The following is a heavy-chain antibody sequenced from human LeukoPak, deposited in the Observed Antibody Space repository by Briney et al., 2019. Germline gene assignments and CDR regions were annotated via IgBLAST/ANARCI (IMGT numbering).Heavy chain of an antibody. J-gene: IGHJ4*02. Sequence: NPGGSLRLSCAASGFTFSTYWMHWVRQGPGKGLEWVGRIKSKTDGGTTDYAAPVKGRFTISRDDSQNTLYLQMNSLKTEDTAIYYCTIIEAAGYTDYWGQGTLVTVSS. CDR2: IKSKTDGGTT. V-gene: IGHV3-15*01. CDR3: TIIEAAGYTDY. CDR1: GFTFSTYW. D-gene: IGHD6-13*01.